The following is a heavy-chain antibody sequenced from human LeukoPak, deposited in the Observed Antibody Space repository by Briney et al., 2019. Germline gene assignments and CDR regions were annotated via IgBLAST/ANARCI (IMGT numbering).Heavy chain of an antibody. J-gene: IGHJ4*02. D-gene: IGHD5-24*01. CDR2: IYTSGST. V-gene: IGHV4-61*02. Sequence: PSETLSLTCTVSGGSISSGSYYWSWIRQPAGKGLEWIGRIYTSGSTNYNPSLKSRVTISVDTSKNQFSLKLSSVTAADTAVYYCARATMMGGYSHYFDYWGQGTLVTVSS. CDR1: GGSISSGSYY. CDR3: ARATMMGGYSHYFDY.